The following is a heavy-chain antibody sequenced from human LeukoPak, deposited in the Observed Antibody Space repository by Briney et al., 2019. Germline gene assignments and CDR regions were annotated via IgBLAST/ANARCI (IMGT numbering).Heavy chain of an antibody. D-gene: IGHD3-10*01. CDR2: INHSGST. CDR3: ARARGGSGSYYNVRFWFDP. J-gene: IGHJ5*02. V-gene: IGHV4-34*01. Sequence: SETLSLTCTVSGGSISSYYWSWIRQPPGKGLEWIGEINHSGSTNYNPSLESRVTISVDTSKNQFSLKLSSVTAADTAVYYCARARGGSGSYYNVRFWFDPWGQGTLVTVSS. CDR1: GGSISSYY.